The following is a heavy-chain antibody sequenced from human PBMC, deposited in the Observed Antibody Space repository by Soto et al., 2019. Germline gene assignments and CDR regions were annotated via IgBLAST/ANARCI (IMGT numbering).Heavy chain of an antibody. CDR2: IIPIFGTA. D-gene: IGHD3-22*01. V-gene: IGHV1-69*13. CDR3: ARNYYDSSGYRYCFDY. J-gene: IGHJ4*02. CDR1: GGTFSSYA. Sequence: GDSVYGSCKASGGTFSSYAISWVRQAPGQGLEWMGGIIPIFGTANYAQKFQGRVTITADESTSTAYMELSSLRSEDTAVYYCARNYYDSSGYRYCFDYCGQGTLVTVSS.